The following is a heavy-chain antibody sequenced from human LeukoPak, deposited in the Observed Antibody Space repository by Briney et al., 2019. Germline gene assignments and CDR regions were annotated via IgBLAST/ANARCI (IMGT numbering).Heavy chain of an antibody. J-gene: IGHJ6*02. CDR3: ASSTAYDFWSGYYTGISYYYGMDV. Sequence: SVKVSCKASGGTFSSYAISWVRQAPGQGLEWMGRIIPILGIANYAQKFQGRVTIAADKSTSTAYMELSSLRSEDTAVYYCASSTAYDFWSGYYTGISYYYGMDVWGQGTTVTVSS. D-gene: IGHD3-3*01. CDR2: IIPILGIA. V-gene: IGHV1-69*04. CDR1: GGTFSSYA.